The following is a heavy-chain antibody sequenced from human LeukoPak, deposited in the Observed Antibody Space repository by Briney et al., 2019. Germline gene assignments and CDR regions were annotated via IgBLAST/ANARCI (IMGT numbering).Heavy chain of an antibody. J-gene: IGHJ6*03. Sequence: PGGSLRLSCAASGFTFSRYAMHWVRQAPGQGLEYVSVISANGDSTYYANSVKGRFTISRDNSKNTLYLQMGGLRGEDMAVYYCARRGSSGWYVDVWGKGTTVTVSS. V-gene: IGHV3-64*01. CDR2: ISANGDST. D-gene: IGHD6-19*01. CDR1: GFTFSRYA. CDR3: ARRGSSGWYVDV.